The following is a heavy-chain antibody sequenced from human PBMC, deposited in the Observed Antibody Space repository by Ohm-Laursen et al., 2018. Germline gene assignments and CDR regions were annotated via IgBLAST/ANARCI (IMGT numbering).Heavy chain of an antibody. CDR2: IKSKTDGGTT. CDR3: TTTHTIFGVVTDYGMDV. D-gene: IGHD3-3*01. V-gene: IGHV3-15*01. J-gene: IGHJ6*02. Sequence: SLRLSCAASGFTFSNAWMSWVRQAPGKGLEWVGRIKSKTDGGTTDYAAPVKGRFTISRDDSKNTLYLQMNSLKTEDTAVYYCTTTHTIFGVVTDYGMDVWGQGTPVTVSS. CDR1: GFTFSNAW.